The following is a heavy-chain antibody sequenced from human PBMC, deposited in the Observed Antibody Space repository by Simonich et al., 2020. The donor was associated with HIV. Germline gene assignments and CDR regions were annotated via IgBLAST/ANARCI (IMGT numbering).Heavy chain of an antibody. CDR1: GFPFSSYA. CDR2: ISGSGGST. J-gene: IGHJ4*02. Sequence: EVQLLESGGGLVQPGGSLRLSCAASGFPFSSYAMSWVRQAPGNGLEWVSAISGSGGSTYYADSVKGRFTISRDNSKNTLYLQMNSLRAEDTAVYYCAKDRYYNFWSGYYDYWGQGTLVTVSS. V-gene: IGHV3-23*01. CDR3: AKDRYYNFWSGYYDY. D-gene: IGHD3-3*01.